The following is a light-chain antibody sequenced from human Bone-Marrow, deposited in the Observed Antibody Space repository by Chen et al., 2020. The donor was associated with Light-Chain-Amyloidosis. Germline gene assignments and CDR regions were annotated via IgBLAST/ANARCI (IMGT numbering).Light chain of an antibody. CDR2: AVS. CDR1: SGDVGTYNY. CDR3: SSFTGSSSYV. V-gene: IGLV2-14*01. J-gene: IGLJ1*01. Sequence: QSALTPPASVSGSPGQSFTISCTGTSGDVGTYNYVSWYQQHPGKAPKVMIYAVSNRPSGVSHRFSGSQSGNTASLPISGLQAEDEADYYCSSFTGSSSYVFGPGTKVTVL.